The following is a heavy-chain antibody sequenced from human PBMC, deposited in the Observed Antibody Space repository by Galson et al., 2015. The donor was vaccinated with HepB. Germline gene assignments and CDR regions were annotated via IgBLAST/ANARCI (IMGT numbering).Heavy chain of an antibody. CDR1: GFTFGDYA. D-gene: IGHD2-2*01. CDR3: TRDRGGCSSTSCYSWGRPYYYYYMDV. Sequence: SLRLSCAASGFTFGDYAMSWFRQAPGKGLEWVGFIRSKAYGGTTEYAASVKGRFTISRDDSKSIAYLQMNSLKTEDTAVYYCTRDRGGCSSTSCYSWGRPYYYYYMDVWGKGTTVTVSS. V-gene: IGHV3-49*03. J-gene: IGHJ6*03. CDR2: IRSKAYGGTT.